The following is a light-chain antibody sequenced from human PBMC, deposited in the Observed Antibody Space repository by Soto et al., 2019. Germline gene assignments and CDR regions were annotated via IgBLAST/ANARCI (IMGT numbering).Light chain of an antibody. CDR2: DAS. CDR3: QQSYSYPLT. Sequence: DIQMTQSPSSLSASIGDRVTITCRASQRIRNYLHWYQQKPGKAPNLLIYDASNLQRGVPSRFSGGGSGTDFTLTIGSLQPEDFANYFCQQSYSYPLTFGGGTKVEIK. J-gene: IGKJ4*01. CDR1: QRIRNY. V-gene: IGKV1-39*01.